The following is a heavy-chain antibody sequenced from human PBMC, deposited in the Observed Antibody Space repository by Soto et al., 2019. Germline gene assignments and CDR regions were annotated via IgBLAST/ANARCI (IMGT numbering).Heavy chain of an antibody. CDR3: AKNAGSSRDGDLDY. CDR2: ISYDGSNK. CDR1: GFTFSSYG. D-gene: IGHD6-6*01. Sequence: GGSLRLSCAASGFTFSSYGMHWVRQAPGKGLEWVAVISYDGSNKYYADSVKGRFTISRDNSKNTLYLQMNSLSAEDTAVYYCAKNAGSSRDGDLDYWGQGTLVTVSS. V-gene: IGHV3-30*18. J-gene: IGHJ4*02.